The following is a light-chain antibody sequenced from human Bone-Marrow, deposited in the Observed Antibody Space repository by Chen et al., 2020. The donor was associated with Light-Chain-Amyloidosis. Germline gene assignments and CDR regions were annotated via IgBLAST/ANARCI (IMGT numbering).Light chain of an antibody. CDR3: QQYGTSQLT. CDR2: GSS. V-gene: IGKV3-20*01. J-gene: IGKJ4*01. Sequence: EIVLTQSPGTLSLSPGEGANLSCRASQTISSNYLTWYQQKFGQAPRLLIYGSSSRATGIPDRCTGSGARTDVTLTINRLEPEDFAMYYCQQYGTSQLTFGGGTKVEIK. CDR1: QTISSNY.